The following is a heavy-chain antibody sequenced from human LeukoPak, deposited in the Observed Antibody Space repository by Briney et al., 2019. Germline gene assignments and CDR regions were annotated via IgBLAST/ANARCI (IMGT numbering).Heavy chain of an antibody. J-gene: IGHJ3*02. CDR3: AKDSPFYDSSSDAFDI. Sequence: GGSLRLSCAASGFTFSSYGMHWVHQAPGKGLEWVAVISYDGSNKYYADSVKGRFTISRDNSKNTLYLQMNSLRAEDTAVYYCAKDSPFYDSSSDAFDIWGQGTMVTVSS. V-gene: IGHV3-30*18. CDR1: GFTFSSYG. CDR2: ISYDGSNK. D-gene: IGHD3-22*01.